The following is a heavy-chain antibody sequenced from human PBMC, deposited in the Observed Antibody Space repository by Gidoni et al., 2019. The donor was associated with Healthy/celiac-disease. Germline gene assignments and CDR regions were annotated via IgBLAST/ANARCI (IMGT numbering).Heavy chain of an antibody. V-gene: IGHV3-23*01. CDR2: ISGSGGST. J-gene: IGHJ6*02. CDR3: AKIALGAAGTKGKYYYYGMDV. D-gene: IGHD6-13*01. CDR1: GFTFSSYA. Sequence: EVQLLESGGGLVQPGGFLRLSCAASGFTFSSYAMSWVRQAPGKGLEWVSAISGSGGSTYYADSVKGRFTISRDNSKNTLYLQMNSLRAEDTAVYYCAKIALGAAGTKGKYYYYGMDVWGQGTTVTVSS.